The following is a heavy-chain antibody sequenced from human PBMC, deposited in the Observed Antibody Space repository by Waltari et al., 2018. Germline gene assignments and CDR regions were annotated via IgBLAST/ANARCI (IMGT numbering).Heavy chain of an antibody. D-gene: IGHD3-22*01. CDR1: GYTFTSYY. CDR3: ARETYYYDSSGRTPVC. J-gene: IGHJ4*02. Sequence: QVQLVQSGAEVKKPGASVKVSCKASGYTFTSYYMHWVRQAPGQGLEWMGIINPRGGSTSEAQKFQGRVTMSRDTSTSTVYMELSSLRSEDTAVYYCARETYYYDSSGRTPVCWGQGTLVTVSS. V-gene: IGHV1-46*01. CDR2: INPRGGST.